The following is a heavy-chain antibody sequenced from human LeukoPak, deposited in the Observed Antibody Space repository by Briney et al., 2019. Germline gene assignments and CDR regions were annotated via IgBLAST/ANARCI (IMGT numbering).Heavy chain of an antibody. CDR3: ARDQGYCSGANCYYWFDP. CDR1: GGTFSSYA. J-gene: IGHJ5*02. D-gene: IGHD2-15*01. Sequence: ASVKVSCKASGGTFSSYAISWVRQAPGQGLEWMGGIIPIFGTANYAQKFQGRVTITADKSTSTAYMELRSLRSDNTAVYYCARDQGYCSGANCYYWFDPWGQGTLVTVSS. CDR2: IIPIFGTA. V-gene: IGHV1-69*06.